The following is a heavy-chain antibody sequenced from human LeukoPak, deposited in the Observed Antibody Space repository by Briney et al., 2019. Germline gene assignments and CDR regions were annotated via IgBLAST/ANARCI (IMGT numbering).Heavy chain of an antibody. V-gene: IGHV3-7*01. CDR1: GFTFSSYW. CDR3: ARELRPYDSSVAFDI. D-gene: IGHD3-22*01. Sequence: GGSLRLSCAASGFTFSSYWMSWVRQAPGKGLEWVANIKQDGSEKYYVDSVKGRFTISRDNAKNSLYLQMNSLRAEDTAVYYCARELRPYDSSVAFDIWGQGTMVTVSS. J-gene: IGHJ3*02. CDR2: IKQDGSEK.